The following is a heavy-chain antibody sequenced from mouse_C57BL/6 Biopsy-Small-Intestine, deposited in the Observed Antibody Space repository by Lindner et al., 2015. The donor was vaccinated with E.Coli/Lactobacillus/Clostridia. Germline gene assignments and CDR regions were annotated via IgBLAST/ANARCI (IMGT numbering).Heavy chain of an antibody. CDR1: GGTLSRYA. J-gene: IGHJ4*01. Sequence: SVKVSCKASGGTLSRYAISWVRQAPGQGLEWMGGFIPIFGTPKYAQKFQGRITITADESTSTGYMELSNLRSEDTAVYYCAAELRRDGYNSWLDPWGQGTPVTVSS. CDR3: AAELRRDGYNSWLDP. CDR2: FIPIFGTP. V-gene: IGHV1-81*01. D-gene: IGHD2-12*01.